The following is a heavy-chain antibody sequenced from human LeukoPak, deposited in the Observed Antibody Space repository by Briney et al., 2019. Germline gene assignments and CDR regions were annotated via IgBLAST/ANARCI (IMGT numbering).Heavy chain of an antibody. CDR3: AREHYYDSSGYYFY. Sequence: PGGSLRLSCAASGFTFSAYTMSWVRQAPGKGLEWVSSITTSSDYKYYADSLRGRLTISRDNAKNSLYLQMNSLRAEDTAVYYCAREHYYDSSGYYFYWGQGTLVTVSS. V-gene: IGHV3-21*01. D-gene: IGHD3-22*01. CDR2: ITTSSDYK. CDR1: GFTFSAYT. J-gene: IGHJ4*02.